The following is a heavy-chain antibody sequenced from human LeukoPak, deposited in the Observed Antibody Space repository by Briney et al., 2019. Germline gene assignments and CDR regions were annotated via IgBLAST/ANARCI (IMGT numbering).Heavy chain of an antibody. V-gene: IGHV4-61*02. CDR2: IYTSGST. J-gene: IGHJ4*02. Sequence: SETLSLTCTVSGGSINSGTYYWTWIRQPAGRGLEWIGRIYTSGSTNYNPPLKSRVTISVYTSTNQFSLKLRSVTAADTSVYYCAREGDQHLDGRYYYFDYWGQGTLVTVSS. CDR1: GGSINSGTYY. D-gene: IGHD3-10*01. CDR3: AREGDQHLDGRYYYFDY.